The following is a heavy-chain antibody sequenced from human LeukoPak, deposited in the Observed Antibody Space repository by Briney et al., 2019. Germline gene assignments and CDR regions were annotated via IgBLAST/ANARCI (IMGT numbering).Heavy chain of an antibody. CDR3: ATDYRPSIAVAGTVNY. V-gene: IGHV1-69*04. CDR1: GGTFSSYA. CDR2: IIPILGIA. J-gene: IGHJ4*02. D-gene: IGHD6-19*01. Sequence: SVKVSCKASGGTFSSYAISWVRQAPGQGLEWMGRIIPILGIANYAQKFQGRVTMTEDTSTDTAYMELSSLRSEDTAVYYCATDYRPSIAVAGTVNYWGQGTLVTVSS.